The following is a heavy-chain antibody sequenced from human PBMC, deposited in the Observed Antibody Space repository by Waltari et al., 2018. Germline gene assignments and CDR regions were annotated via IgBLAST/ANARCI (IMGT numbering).Heavy chain of an antibody. CDR2: FDPEDGET. Sequence: QVQLVQSGAEVKKPGASVKVSCKVSGYTLTELSMHWVRQAPGKGIEWMGGFDPEDGETIYAQKFQGRVTMTEDTSTDTAYMELSSLRSEDTAVYYCATARTSKKITMVQGVTLPAGWGQGTLVTVSS. J-gene: IGHJ4*02. CDR3: ATARTSKKITMVQGVTLPAG. V-gene: IGHV1-24*01. CDR1: GYTLTELS. D-gene: IGHD3-10*01.